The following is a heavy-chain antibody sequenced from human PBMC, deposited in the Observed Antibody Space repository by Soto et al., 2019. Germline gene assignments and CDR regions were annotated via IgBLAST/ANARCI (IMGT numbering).Heavy chain of an antibody. Sequence: GGSLRLSCAASGFSFTKYNMIWVRQAPGKGLEWVSSISDSSRYIYFADSVKGRFTISRDNAKNSLYLQMNGLRADDTAAYYCAKDREAVAGRGGMDVWGQGTTVTVSS. V-gene: IGHV3-21*01. J-gene: IGHJ6*02. CDR2: ISDSSRYI. D-gene: IGHD6-19*01. CDR1: GFSFTKYN. CDR3: AKDREAVAGRGGMDV.